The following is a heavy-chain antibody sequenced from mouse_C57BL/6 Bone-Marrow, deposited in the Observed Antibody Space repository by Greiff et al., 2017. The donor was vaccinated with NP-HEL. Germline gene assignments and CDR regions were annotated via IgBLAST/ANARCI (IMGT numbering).Heavy chain of an antibody. CDR1: GYTFTNYW. J-gene: IGHJ2*01. CDR3: ARSYYSNRYYFDY. V-gene: IGHV1-63*01. CDR2: IYPGGGYT. Sequence: QFQLQQSGAELVRPGTSVKMSCKASGYTFTNYWIGWAKQRPGHGLEWIGDIYPGGGYTNYNEKFKGKATLTADKSSSTAYMQFSSLTSEDSAIYYCARSYYSNRYYFDYWGQGTTLTVSS. D-gene: IGHD2-5*01.